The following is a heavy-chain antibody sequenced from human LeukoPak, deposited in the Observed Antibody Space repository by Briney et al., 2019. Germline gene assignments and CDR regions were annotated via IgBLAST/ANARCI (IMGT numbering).Heavy chain of an antibody. CDR3: ARDHKAYYYDSSGYYLDY. D-gene: IGHD3-22*01. V-gene: IGHV3-53*01. CDR1: GFTVSSNY. Sequence: GGSLRLSCAASGFTVSSNYMSWVRQAPGKGLEWVSVIYSGGSTYYAASVKGRFTISRDNSKNTLYLQMNSLRAEDTAVYYCARDHKAYYYDSSGYYLDYWGQGTLVTVSS. J-gene: IGHJ4*02. CDR2: IYSGGST.